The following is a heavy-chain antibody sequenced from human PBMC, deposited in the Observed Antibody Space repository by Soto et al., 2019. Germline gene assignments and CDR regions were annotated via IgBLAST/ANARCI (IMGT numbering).Heavy chain of an antibody. Sequence: GGSLRLSCAASGFTFSSYAMSWVRQAPGKGLEWVSAISGSGGSTYYADSVKGRFTISRDNSKNTLYLQMNSLRAEDTAVYYCANGDYAFYYYYGMDVWGQGTTVTVSS. CDR2: ISGSGGST. CDR3: ANGDYAFYYYYGMDV. CDR1: GFTFSSYA. J-gene: IGHJ6*02. V-gene: IGHV3-23*01. D-gene: IGHD4-17*01.